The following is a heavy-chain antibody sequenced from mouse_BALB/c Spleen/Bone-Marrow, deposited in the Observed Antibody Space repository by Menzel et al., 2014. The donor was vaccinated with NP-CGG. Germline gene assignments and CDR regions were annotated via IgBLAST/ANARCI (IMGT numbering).Heavy chain of an antibody. J-gene: IGHJ4*01. CDR3: ARWDYYGYAMDY. CDR1: GYSFTGYT. Sequence: VQLKQSGPELVKPGASMKISCKASGYSFTGYTMNRVKQSHGKNLEWIGLINPYNGGTSSNQKFKGKATLTVDKSSSTAYMELLSLTSEDSAVYYCARWDYYGYAMDYWGQGTSVTVAS. D-gene: IGHD1-1*01. V-gene: IGHV1-18*01. CDR2: INPYNGGT.